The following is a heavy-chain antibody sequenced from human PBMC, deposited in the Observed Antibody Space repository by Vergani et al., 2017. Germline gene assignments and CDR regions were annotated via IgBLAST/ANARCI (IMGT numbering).Heavy chain of an antibody. CDR3: AKVPSSGSRVNWFDP. CDR2: ISGTGGST. V-gene: IGHV3-23*04. D-gene: IGHD3-10*01. Sequence: VQLVESGGGVVQPGGSLRLSCAASGFTFSNYAMSWVRQAPGKGLEWVSGISGTGGSTYYADSVQGRFTISRDNSKNTLYLQMNSLRAEDAALYYCAKVPSSGSRVNWFDPWGQGTLVTVSS. J-gene: IGHJ5*02. CDR1: GFTFSNYA.